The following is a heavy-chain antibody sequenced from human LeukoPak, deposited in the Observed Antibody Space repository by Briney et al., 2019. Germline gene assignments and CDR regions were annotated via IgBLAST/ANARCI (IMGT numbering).Heavy chain of an antibody. CDR2: INHSGST. CDR3: ARGRGQWGY. Sequence: GSLRLSCAASGFTFSSYWMSWVRQAPGKGLEWIGEINHSGSTNYNPSLKSRVTISVDTSKNQFSLKLSSVTAADTAVYYCARGRGQWGYWGQGTLVTVSS. CDR1: GFTFSSYW. V-gene: IGHV4-34*01. J-gene: IGHJ4*02. D-gene: IGHD6-19*01.